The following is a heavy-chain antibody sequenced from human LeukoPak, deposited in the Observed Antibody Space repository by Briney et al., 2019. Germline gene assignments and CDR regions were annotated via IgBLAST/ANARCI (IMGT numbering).Heavy chain of an antibody. Sequence: PVGSLRVSCAASGFTFSSYGMHWVRQAPGKGLEWVAVIWDDGSNKYYADSVKGRFTISRDNSKNTLDLQMTSLRDEDTAVYYCARDKAGDHDYWGQGTLVTVSS. J-gene: IGHJ4*02. CDR2: IWDDGSNK. V-gene: IGHV3-33*01. CDR1: GFTFSSYG. D-gene: IGHD7-27*01. CDR3: ARDKAGDHDY.